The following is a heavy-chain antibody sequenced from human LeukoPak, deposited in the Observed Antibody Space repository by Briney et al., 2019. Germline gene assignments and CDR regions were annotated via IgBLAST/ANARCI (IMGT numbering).Heavy chain of an antibody. Sequence: SETLSLTCTVSGGSISSSSYYWGWIRQPPGKGLEWIGSIYYSGSTYYNPSLKSRVTISVDTSKNQFSLKLSSVTAADTAVYYCARGGWLSGTGNFDLWGRGTLVTVSS. J-gene: IGHJ2*01. V-gene: IGHV4-39*07. CDR2: IYYSGST. CDR1: GGSISSSSYY. CDR3: ARGGWLSGTGNFDL. D-gene: IGHD7-27*01.